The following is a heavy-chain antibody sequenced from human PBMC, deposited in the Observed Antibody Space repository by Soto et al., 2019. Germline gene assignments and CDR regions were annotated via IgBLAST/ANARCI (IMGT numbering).Heavy chain of an antibody. Sequence: SVKVSCKASGGTFSSYAISWVRQAPGQGLEWMGGIIPIFGTANYAQKFQGRVTMTTDTSTSTAYMELRSLRSDDTAVYYCARDEIRSSTSWPFDYWGQGTLVTVSS. CDR3: ARDEIRSSTSWPFDY. CDR2: IIPIFGTA. J-gene: IGHJ4*02. D-gene: IGHD2-2*01. V-gene: IGHV1-69*05. CDR1: GGTFSSYA.